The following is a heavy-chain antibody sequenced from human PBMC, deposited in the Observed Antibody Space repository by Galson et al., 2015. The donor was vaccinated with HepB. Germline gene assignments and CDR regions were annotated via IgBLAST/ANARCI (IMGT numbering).Heavy chain of an antibody. CDR2: ISAYNGNT. J-gene: IGHJ4*02. D-gene: IGHD3-22*01. CDR3: ARGPTRGYYYDSSGYYY. CDR1: GYTFTSYG. V-gene: IGHV1-18*01. Sequence: SVKVSCKASGYTFTSYGISWVRQAPGQGLEWMGWISAYNGNTNYAQKLQGRVTMTTDTSTSTAYMELRSLRSDDTAVYYCARGPTRGYYYDSSGYYYWGQGTLVTVSS.